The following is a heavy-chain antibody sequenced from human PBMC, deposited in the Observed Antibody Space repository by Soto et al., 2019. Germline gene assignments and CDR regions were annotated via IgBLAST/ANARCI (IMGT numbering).Heavy chain of an antibody. J-gene: IGHJ6*03. CDR3: ARQGRQLAYYYYYYMDV. D-gene: IGHD6-6*01. V-gene: IGHV4-39*01. CDR1: GGSISSSSYY. Sequence: SETLSLTCTVSGGSISSSSYYWGWIRQPPGKGLEWIGSIYYSGSTYYNPSLKSRVTISVDTSKNQFSLKLSSVTAADTAVYYCARQGRQLAYYYYYYMDVWGKGTTVTVSS. CDR2: IYYSGST.